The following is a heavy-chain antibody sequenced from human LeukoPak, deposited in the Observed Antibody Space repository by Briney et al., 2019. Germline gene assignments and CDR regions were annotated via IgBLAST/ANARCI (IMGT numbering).Heavy chain of an antibody. V-gene: IGHV1-2*06. D-gene: IGHD3-3*01. Sequence: APVKVSCKASGYTFTGYYMHWVRQAPGQGLVWMGRINPNSGGTNYAQKFQGRVTMTRDTSISTAYMELSRLRSDDTAVYYCARGGYDFVYYYYGMDVWGQGTTVTVSS. J-gene: IGHJ6*02. CDR1: GYTFTGYY. CDR3: ARGGYDFVYYYYGMDV. CDR2: INPNSGGT.